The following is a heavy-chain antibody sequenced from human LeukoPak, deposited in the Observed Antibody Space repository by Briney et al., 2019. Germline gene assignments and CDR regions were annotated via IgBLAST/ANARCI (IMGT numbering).Heavy chain of an antibody. CDR3: LRDLDWSLDQ. V-gene: IGHV3-74*01. Sequence: GGSLRLSCAASGFTFSNYMMHWVRQAPGKGLVWVSRIQSDGITITYADSVKGRFTISRDNAKNTLYLQMNSLRAEDTAVYYCLRDLDWSLDQWGQGTLVTVSS. CDR2: IQSDGITI. D-gene: IGHD3-9*01. J-gene: IGHJ4*02. CDR1: GFTFSNYM.